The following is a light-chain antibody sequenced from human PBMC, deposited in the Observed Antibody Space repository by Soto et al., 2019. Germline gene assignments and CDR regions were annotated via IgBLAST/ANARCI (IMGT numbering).Light chain of an antibody. CDR2: VNSDGSH. CDR3: QTWGTGIRV. V-gene: IGLV4-69*01. J-gene: IGLJ2*01. Sequence: QPVLTQSPSASASLGGSGKVTCILSSGHRSYAIAWHQQQPEKGPRYLMKVNSDGSHTKGDGIPDRFSGSSSGAERYLTSSSLQSEDEADYYCQTWGTGIRVFGGGTKVTVL. CDR1: SGHRSYA.